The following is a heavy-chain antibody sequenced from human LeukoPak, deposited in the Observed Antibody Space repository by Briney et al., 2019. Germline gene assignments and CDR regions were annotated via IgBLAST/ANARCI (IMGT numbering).Heavy chain of an antibody. CDR3: AGSSSWVVAEVGIDP. CDR1: GFTFSSYG. J-gene: IGHJ5*02. D-gene: IGHD6-6*01. CDR2: IRYDGSNK. V-gene: IGHV3-30*02. Sequence: GGSLRLSCAASGFTFSSYGMHWVRQAPGKGLEWVAFIRYDGSNKYYADSVKGRFTISRDNSKNTVYLQMNSLRAEDTAVYYCAGSSSWVVAEVGIDPWGQGTLVTVSS.